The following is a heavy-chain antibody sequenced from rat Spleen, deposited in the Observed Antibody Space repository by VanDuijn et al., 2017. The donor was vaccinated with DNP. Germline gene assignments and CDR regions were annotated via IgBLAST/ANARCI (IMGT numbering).Heavy chain of an antibody. D-gene: IGHD1-12*03. CDR1: GFTFSNYD. V-gene: IGHV5-7*01. J-gene: IGHJ3*01. CDR3: ATLGGYDGYWFAY. Sequence: EVQLVESGGGLVQPGRSVKLSCAASGFTFSNYDMAWVRQTPKKGLEWVATITSDGSNTSYRDTVKGRVCITRHNAKRTLFLEMDSLRSEDTASYYCATLGGYDGYWFAYWGQGTLVTVSS. CDR2: ITSDGSNT.